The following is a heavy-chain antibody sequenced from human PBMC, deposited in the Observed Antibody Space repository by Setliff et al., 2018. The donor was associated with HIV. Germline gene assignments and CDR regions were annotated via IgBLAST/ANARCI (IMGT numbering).Heavy chain of an antibody. CDR2: IRYDGSNK. Sequence: PGGSLRLSCAASGFTFGSQWMHWVRQAPGKGLEWVAFIRYDGSNKYYADSVKGRFTISRDNSKNTLYLRMNSLRAEDTAVYYCAQAQTSVSGSYYQYLQHWGQGTLVTVSS. J-gene: IGHJ1*01. CDR3: AQAQTSVSGSYYQYLQH. CDR1: GFTFGSQW. V-gene: IGHV3-30*02. D-gene: IGHD3-10*01.